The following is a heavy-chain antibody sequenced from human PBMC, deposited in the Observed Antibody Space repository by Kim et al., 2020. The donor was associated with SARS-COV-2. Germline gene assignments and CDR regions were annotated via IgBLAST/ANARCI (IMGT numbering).Heavy chain of an antibody. V-gene: IGHV7-4-1*02. CDR2: P. CDR3: ARGTPSSSTDY. J-gene: IGHJ4*02. D-gene: IGHD6-6*01. Sequence: PTYAQGFTGRFVFSLDTSVSTAYLQISSLKADDTAVYYCARGTPSSSTDYWGQGTLVTVSS.